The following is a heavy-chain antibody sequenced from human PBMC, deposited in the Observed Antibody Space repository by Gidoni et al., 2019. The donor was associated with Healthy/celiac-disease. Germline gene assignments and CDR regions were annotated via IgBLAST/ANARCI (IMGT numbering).Heavy chain of an antibody. V-gene: IGHV3-53*01. Sequence: EVQLVESGGGLIQPGGSLSLSCAAPGFTASRTYMSWVRQAPGKGLEWVSVIYSGGRTYYADSVKGRFTISRDNSKNTLYLQMNSLRAEDTAVYYCAWTYYYDSSGLDEFPKGDYWGQGTLVTVSS. CDR2: IYSGGRT. J-gene: IGHJ4*02. CDR1: GFTASRTY. D-gene: IGHD3-22*01. CDR3: AWTYYYDSSGLDEFPKGDY.